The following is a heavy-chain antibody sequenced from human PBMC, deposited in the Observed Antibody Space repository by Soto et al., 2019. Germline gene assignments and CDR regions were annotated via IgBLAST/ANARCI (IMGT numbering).Heavy chain of an antibody. J-gene: IGHJ6*02. D-gene: IGHD1-1*01. CDR2: ISYDGSNK. CDR1: GFTCSSYA. V-gene: IGHV3-30-3*01. Sequence: GSLRLSCAASGFTCSSYAMHWVRQAPGKGLEWVAVISYDGSNKYYADSVKGRFTISRDNSKNTLYLQMNSLRAEDTAVYYCAREFTGTTSYYYYGMDVWGQGTTVTVSS. CDR3: AREFTGTTSYYYYGMDV.